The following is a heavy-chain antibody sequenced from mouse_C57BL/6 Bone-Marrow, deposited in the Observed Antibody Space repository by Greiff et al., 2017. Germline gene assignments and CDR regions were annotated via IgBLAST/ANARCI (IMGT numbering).Heavy chain of an antibody. J-gene: IGHJ1*03. Sequence: VQLQQSGAELVRPGASVKLSCTASGFNIKDDYMHWVKQRPEQGLEWIGWIDTENGVTEYASNLQGKATITAETSSNTAYLQLSSLTSEDTAVYYCTTPYYYSRYFDVWGTGTTVTVSS. V-gene: IGHV14-4*01. D-gene: IGHD1-1*01. CDR2: IDTENGVT. CDR1: GFNIKDDY. CDR3: TTPYYYSRYFDV.